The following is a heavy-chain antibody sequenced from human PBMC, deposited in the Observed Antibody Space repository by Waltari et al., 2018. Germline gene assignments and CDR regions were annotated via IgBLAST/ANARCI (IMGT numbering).Heavy chain of an antibody. D-gene: IGHD6-13*01. CDR3: ARGAADQFFDY. J-gene: IGHJ4*02. V-gene: IGHV4-59*11. CDR2: IYYSGST. CDR1: GGSIRSHY. Sequence: QVQLQESGPGLVTPSETLSLTCTVSGGSIRSHYWSWIRQPPGKGLEWIGYIYYSGSTNYNPSLKSRVTISVDTSKNQFSLKLSSVTAADTAVYYCARGAADQFFDYWGQGTLVTVSS.